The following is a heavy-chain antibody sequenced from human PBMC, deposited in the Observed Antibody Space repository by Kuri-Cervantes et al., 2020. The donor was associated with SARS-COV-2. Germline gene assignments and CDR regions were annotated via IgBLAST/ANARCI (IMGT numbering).Heavy chain of an antibody. D-gene: IGHD5-12*01. V-gene: IGHV4-34*01. J-gene: IGHJ6*02. CDR1: GGSFSGYY. CDR2: INHSGST. Sequence: GSLRLSCAVYGGSFSGYYWSWIRQPPGKGLEWIGEINHSGSTNYNPSLKSRVTISVDTSKNQFSLKLSSVTAADTAVYYCARGDSGYAGYYYYGMDVWGQGTTVTVSS. CDR3: ARGDSGYAGYYYYGMDV.